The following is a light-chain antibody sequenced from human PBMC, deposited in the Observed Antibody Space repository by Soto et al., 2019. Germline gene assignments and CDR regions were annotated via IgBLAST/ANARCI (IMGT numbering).Light chain of an antibody. CDR2: GAS. CDR1: QSIHIY. V-gene: IGKV1-39*01. J-gene: IGKJ2*01. CDR3: QQSYRSPYT. Sequence: DIQMTQSPSSLFASVGDRVTVTCRASQSIHIYLNWYQQKPGKAPTLLTYGASSLQSGVPSRFSGGGSRTDFTLTISALQPEDFATYYCQQSYRSPYTLGQGTKLEIK.